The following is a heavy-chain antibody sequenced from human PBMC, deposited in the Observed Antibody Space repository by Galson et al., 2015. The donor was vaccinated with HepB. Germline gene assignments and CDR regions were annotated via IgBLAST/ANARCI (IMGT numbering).Heavy chain of an antibody. V-gene: IGHV1-69*13. CDR1: GGTFSSYA. Sequence: SVKVSCKASGGTFSSYAISWVRQAPGQGLEWMGGIIPIFGTANYAQKFQGRVTITADESTSTAYMELSSLRSEDTAVYYRARDPPRYCSSTSCYDAFDIWGQGTMVTVSS. D-gene: IGHD2-2*01. J-gene: IGHJ3*02. CDR3: ARDPPRYCSSTSCYDAFDI. CDR2: IIPIFGTA.